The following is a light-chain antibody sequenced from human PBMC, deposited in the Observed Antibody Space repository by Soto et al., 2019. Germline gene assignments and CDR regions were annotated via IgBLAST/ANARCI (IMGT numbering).Light chain of an antibody. CDR2: DVS. J-gene: IGKJ5*01. CDR1: KSVGKY. CDR3: QQRSDWPIT. V-gene: IGKV3-11*01. Sequence: EIVLTQYTATLSLSPGDRATLSCRASKSVGKYLAWYQQKPGQVPRLLIYDVSNRATGIPARFSGTGSGTDFTLTISTLEPEDFALYSCQQRSDWPITFGQGTRLEIK.